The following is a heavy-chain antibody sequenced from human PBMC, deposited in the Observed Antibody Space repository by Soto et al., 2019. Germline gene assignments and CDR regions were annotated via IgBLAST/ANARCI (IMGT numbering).Heavy chain of an antibody. Sequence: QVQLVQSGAEVKKPGSSVKVPCKASGGTFSSYAISWVRQAPGQGLEWMGGIIPIFGTANYAQKFQGRVTITADESTSTAYMELSSLRSEDTAVYYCAREGVLGKQPIYGMDVWGQGTTVTVSS. CDR3: AREGVLGKQPIYGMDV. D-gene: IGHD6-13*01. CDR1: GGTFSSYA. V-gene: IGHV1-69*12. J-gene: IGHJ6*02. CDR2: IIPIFGTA.